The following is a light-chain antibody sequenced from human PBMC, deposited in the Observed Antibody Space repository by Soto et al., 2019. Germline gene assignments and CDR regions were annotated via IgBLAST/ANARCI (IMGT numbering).Light chain of an antibody. J-gene: IGKJ1*01. CDR2: RAS. Sequence: EILLTQSPGTLSFSPGERATLSCRASQTVSNNYLVWYQQKPGRAPRLLIFRASNRAAGIPDRFSGSGSGKELTLTTSRLEPEDFAVYYCKQHDGSPWTLGQRTKVDIX. CDR1: QTVSNNY. CDR3: KQHDGSPWT. V-gene: IGKV3-20*01.